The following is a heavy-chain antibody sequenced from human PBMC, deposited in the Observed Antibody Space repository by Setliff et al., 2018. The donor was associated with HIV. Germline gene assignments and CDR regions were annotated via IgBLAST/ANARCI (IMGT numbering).Heavy chain of an antibody. Sequence: GESLTISCKGSGYSFTSYWIGWVRQMPGKGLEWMGIIYPADSDTRYSPSFQGQVTISADKSINTAYLQWSSLKASDTAMYYCARVLVGANDAFDIWGQGTMVTVSS. J-gene: IGHJ3*02. CDR3: ARVLVGANDAFDI. CDR1: GYSFTSYW. CDR2: IYPADSDT. V-gene: IGHV5-51*01. D-gene: IGHD1-26*01.